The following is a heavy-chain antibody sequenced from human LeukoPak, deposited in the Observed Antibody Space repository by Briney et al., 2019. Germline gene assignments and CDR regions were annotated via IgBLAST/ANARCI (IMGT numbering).Heavy chain of an antibody. Sequence: GSSVKVSCKASGGTFSNYAISWVRQAPGQGLEWMGGIIPIFGTANYAQKFQGRVTITADESTSTAYMELSSLRSEDTAVYYCARDRWGYSSYYYYMDVWGKGTTVTVSS. CDR2: IIPIFGTA. J-gene: IGHJ6*03. V-gene: IGHV1-69*01. CDR1: GGTFSNYA. D-gene: IGHD6-13*01. CDR3: ARDRWGYSSYYYYMDV.